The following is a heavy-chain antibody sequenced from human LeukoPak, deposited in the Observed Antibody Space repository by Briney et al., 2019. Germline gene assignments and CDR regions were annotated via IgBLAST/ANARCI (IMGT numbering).Heavy chain of an antibody. V-gene: IGHV3-7*01. J-gene: IGHJ5*02. D-gene: IGHD3-22*01. Sequence: GSLRLFFATSGFTFSSYWMSWVRPAPGKGPGWVAKIKQDGSEKYYVDSVKGRFTISRDNAKNSLYLQMNSLRAEDTAVYYCARDDYYDSSGYYTNWFDPWGQGTLVTVSS. CDR2: IKQDGSEK. CDR3: ARDDYYDSSGYYTNWFDP. CDR1: GFTFSSYW.